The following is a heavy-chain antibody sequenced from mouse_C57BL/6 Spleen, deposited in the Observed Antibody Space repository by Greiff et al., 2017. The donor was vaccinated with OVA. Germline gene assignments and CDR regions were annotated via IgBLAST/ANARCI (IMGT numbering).Heavy chain of an antibody. J-gene: IGHJ2*01. CDR1: GYTFTSYW. CDR3: ARRQYYFDY. Sequence: VQLQQPGAELVMPGASVKLSCKASGYTFTSYWMHWVKQRPGHGLEWIGEIDPSDSYTNYNQKFKGKSTLTVDKSSSTAYMQLSSLTSEDSAVYYCARRQYYFDYWGQGTTLTVSS. CDR2: IDPSDSYT. D-gene: IGHD6-1*01. V-gene: IGHV1-69*01.